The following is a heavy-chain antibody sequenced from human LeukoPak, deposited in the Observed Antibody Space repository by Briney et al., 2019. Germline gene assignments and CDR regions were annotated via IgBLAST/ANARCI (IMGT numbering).Heavy chain of an antibody. J-gene: IGHJ4*02. CDR1: GGSISNYYW. CDR2: IDWDDDK. CDR3: ARTRTGIAAAGFLDY. D-gene: IGHD6-13*01. Sequence: TLSLTCTVSGGSISNYYWSWIRQPPGKALEWLARIDWDDDKYYSTSLKTRLTISKDTSKNQVVLTMTNMDPVDTATYYCARTRTGIAAAGFLDYWGQGTLVTVSS. V-gene: IGHV2-70*11.